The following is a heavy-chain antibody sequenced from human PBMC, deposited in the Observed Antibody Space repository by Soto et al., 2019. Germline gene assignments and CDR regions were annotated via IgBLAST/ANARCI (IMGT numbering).Heavy chain of an antibody. CDR1: GGTFSNHL. V-gene: IGHV1-69*08. CDR3: ASGSLYGSGSYPVDY. CDR2: IIPLFGTL. D-gene: IGHD3-10*01. J-gene: IGHJ4*01. Sequence: QVQLVQSGAEVNKPGSSVNVSCKASGGTFSNHLISWVRQAPGQGLEWMGTIIPLFGTLNYAQKLQGRVTLSADRSTSTAYMELSSLRSDDTAVYYCASGSLYGSGSYPVDYWGQGTLVTVSS.